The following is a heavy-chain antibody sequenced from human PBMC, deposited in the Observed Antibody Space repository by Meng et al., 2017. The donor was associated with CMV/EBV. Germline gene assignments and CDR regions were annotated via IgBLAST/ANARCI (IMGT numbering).Heavy chain of an antibody. CDR3: AREPSPQVQVYSGGY. CDR1: GGSFSGYY. CDR2: INHSGIT. Sequence: GSLRLSCAVYGGSFSGYYWSWIRQPPGKGLEWIGEINHSGITYCNPSLKSRVTISVDTSKNQFSLKLTSVTAADTAVYYCAREPSPQVQVYSGGYWGHGTLVTVSS. D-gene: IGHD3-10*02. J-gene: IGHJ4*01. V-gene: IGHV4-34*01.